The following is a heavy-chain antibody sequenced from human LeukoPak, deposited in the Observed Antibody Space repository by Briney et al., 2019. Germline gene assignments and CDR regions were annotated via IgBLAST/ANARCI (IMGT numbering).Heavy chain of an antibody. J-gene: IGHJ4*02. CDR1: GGTFSSYA. V-gene: IGHV1-69*10. CDR2: IIPIFGIA. Sequence: VKVSCKASGGTFSSYAISWVRQAPGQGLELMGRIIPIFGIANYAQKFQGRVTITADKSTSTAYMELSSLRSEDTAVYYCASRAPNDSSGYYWSYWGQGTLVTVSS. D-gene: IGHD3-22*01. CDR3: ASRAPNDSSGYYWSY.